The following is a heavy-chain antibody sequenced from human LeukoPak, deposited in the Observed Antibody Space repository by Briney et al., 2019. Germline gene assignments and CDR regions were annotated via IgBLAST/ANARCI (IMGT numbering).Heavy chain of an antibody. V-gene: IGHV3-66*01. CDR1: GFTFSSYS. CDR3: ARAYSDLIYVY. D-gene: IGHD3-16*01. J-gene: IGHJ4*02. CDR2: LYSGGNT. Sequence: GGSLRLSCAASGFTFSSYSMNWVRQAPGKGLEWVSVLYSGGNTYYADSVKGRFAISRDNSKNTLYLQMNSLRSEDTAVYYCARAYSDLIYVYWGQGTLVTVSS.